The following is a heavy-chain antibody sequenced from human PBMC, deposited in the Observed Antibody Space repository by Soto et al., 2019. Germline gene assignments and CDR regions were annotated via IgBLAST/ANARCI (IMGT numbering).Heavy chain of an antibody. Sequence: GESLKISCKGSGYSFTSYWIGWVRQMPGKGLEWMGIIYPGDSDTRYSSSFQGQVTISADKSISTAYLQWSSLKASDTAMYYCARSSGYYDEYFQHWGQGTLVTVSS. CDR3: ARSSGYYDEYFQH. D-gene: IGHD3-22*01. J-gene: IGHJ1*01. CDR2: IYPGDSDT. CDR1: GYSFTSYW. V-gene: IGHV5-51*01.